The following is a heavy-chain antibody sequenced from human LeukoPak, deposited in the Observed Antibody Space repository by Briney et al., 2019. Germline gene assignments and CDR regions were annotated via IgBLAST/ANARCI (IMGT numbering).Heavy chain of an antibody. J-gene: IGHJ4*02. CDR1: GGPFRGYY. CDR2: INHSGST. D-gene: IGHD2-21*02. CDR3: ARSRTASLDY. Sequence: KPSETLSLTCAVHGGPFRGYYWSWIRQPPGKGLEWIGEINHSGSTNYNPSLKSRFTISVDTSKNQFSLKLSSVTAADTAVYYCARSRTASLDYWGQGTLVTVSS. V-gene: IGHV4-34*01.